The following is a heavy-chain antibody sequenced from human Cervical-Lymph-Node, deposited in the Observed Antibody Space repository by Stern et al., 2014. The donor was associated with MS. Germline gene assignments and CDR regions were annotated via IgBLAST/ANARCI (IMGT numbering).Heavy chain of an antibody. D-gene: IGHD5-12*01. J-gene: IGHJ5*02. CDR2: IPPNDSDP. V-gene: IGHV5-51*01. CDR3: ATHASTVDVEGAHNGFDP. Sequence: EVPLVASGAEVKKAGESLKISCKGSGDTFNTFWLGWVRQRPGKGLEWMGIIPPNDSDPTYSPSFQGHVTFSADKSLHTAYLQWDSLKASDTAMYYCATHASTVDVEGAHNGFDPWGQGTLVTVSS. CDR1: GDTFNTFW.